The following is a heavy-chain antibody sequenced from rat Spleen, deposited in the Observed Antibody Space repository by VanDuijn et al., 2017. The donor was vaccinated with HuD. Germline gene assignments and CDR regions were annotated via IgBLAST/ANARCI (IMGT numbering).Heavy chain of an antibody. V-gene: IGHV5-22*01. CDR3: ARPGLHYYVMDA. CDR2: ISYEGSST. J-gene: IGHJ4*01. D-gene: IGHD4-1*01. Sequence: EVQLVESGGGLVQPGRSLKLSCAASGFTFSNYGMAWVRQAPKKGLEWVASISYEGSSTYYGDSVKGRFTISRDNAKSTLYLQMNSLRSEDTATYYCARPGLHYYVMDAWGQGASVTVSS. CDR1: GFTFSNYG.